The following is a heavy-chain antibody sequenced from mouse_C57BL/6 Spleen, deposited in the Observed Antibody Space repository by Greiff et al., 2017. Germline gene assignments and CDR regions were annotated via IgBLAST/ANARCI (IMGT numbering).Heavy chain of an antibody. J-gene: IGHJ4*01. D-gene: IGHD1-1*01. CDR2: INPYNGGT. Sequence: EVQLQESGPVLVKPGASVKMSCKASGYTFTDYYMNWVKQSHGKSLEWIGVINPYNGGTSYNQKFKGKATLTVDKSSSPAYMELNSLTSEDSAVYYCARTVSYAMDYWGQGTSVTVSS. CDR1: GYTFTDYY. V-gene: IGHV1-19*01. CDR3: ARTVSYAMDY.